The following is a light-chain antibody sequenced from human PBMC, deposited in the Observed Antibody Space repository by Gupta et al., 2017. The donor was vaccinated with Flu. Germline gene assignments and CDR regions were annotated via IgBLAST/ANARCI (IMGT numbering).Light chain of an antibody. V-gene: IGKV3-20*01. J-gene: IGKJ3*01. CDR3: QQYGTSPT. CDR1: QSVRNTY. Sequence: SVFTQSPGTLSLSPGERATLSCRASQSVRNTYLAWYQQKAGQAPRLLIYGASSRATGIPDRFSGSGSGTDFTLIINGLEPEDFAVYYCQQYGTSPTFGPGTKVDI. CDR2: GAS.